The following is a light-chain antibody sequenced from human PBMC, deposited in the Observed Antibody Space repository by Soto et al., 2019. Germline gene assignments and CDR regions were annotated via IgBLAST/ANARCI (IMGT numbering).Light chain of an antibody. J-gene: IGKJ5*01. Sequence: EVVMTHSPATLSVSPCERATLSFSASETVATNLAWYQQKPGQAPRLLISDASNRATGIPARFSGSGSETDFTLTISSLEPEDFAVYYCQQRYSWPPITFGQGTRLEIK. V-gene: IGKV3-11*01. CDR3: QQRYSWPPIT. CDR1: ETVATN. CDR2: DAS.